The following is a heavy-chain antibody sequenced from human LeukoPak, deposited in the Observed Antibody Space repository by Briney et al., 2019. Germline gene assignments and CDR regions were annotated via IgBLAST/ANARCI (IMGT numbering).Heavy chain of an antibody. CDR3: ARHGFERYYYGSGSPIYMDV. D-gene: IGHD3-10*01. CDR1: GGSISSSSYY. J-gene: IGHJ6*03. V-gene: IGHV4-39*01. CDR2: IYYSGST. Sequence: SETLSLTCTVSGGSISSSSYYWGWIRQPPGKGLEWIGSIYYSGSTYYNPSLKSRVTISVDTSKNQFSLKLSSVTAADTAVYYCARHGFERYYYGSGSPIYMDVWGKGTTVTISS.